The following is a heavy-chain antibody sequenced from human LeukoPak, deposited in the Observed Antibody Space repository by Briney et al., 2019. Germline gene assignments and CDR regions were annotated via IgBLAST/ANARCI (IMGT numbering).Heavy chain of an antibody. Sequence: GGSLRLSCAASGFTFSSYSMNWVRQAPGKGLEWVSAISGSGGSTYYADSVKGRFTISRDNSKNTLYLQMNSLRAEDTAVYYCAKLGERRDGYSDNFDYWGQGTLVTVSS. CDR1: GFTFSSYS. CDR3: AKLGERRDGYSDNFDY. J-gene: IGHJ4*02. D-gene: IGHD5-24*01. CDR2: ISGSGGST. V-gene: IGHV3-23*01.